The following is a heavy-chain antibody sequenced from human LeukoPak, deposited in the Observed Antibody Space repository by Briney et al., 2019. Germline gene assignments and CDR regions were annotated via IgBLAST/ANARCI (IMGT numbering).Heavy chain of an antibody. V-gene: IGHV1-2*02. Sequence: ASVKVSCKASGYTFTGYYMHWVRQAPGQGLEWMGWINPNSVGTNYAQKFQGRVTMTRDTSISTAYMELSRLRSDDTAVYYCARMADIVVVVAANWFDPWGQGTLVTVSS. CDR2: INPNSVGT. J-gene: IGHJ5*02. D-gene: IGHD2-15*01. CDR3: ARMADIVVVVAANWFDP. CDR1: GYTFTGYY.